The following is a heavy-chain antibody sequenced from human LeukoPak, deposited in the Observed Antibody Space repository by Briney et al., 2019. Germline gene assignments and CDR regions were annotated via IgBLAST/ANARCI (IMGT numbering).Heavy chain of an antibody. Sequence: SETLSLTCAVYGGSFSGYYWSWIRQPPGKGLEWIGEINHSGSTNYNPSLKSRVTISVDTSKNQFSLKLSSVTAADTAVYYCARALEGITMTSYYFDYWGQGTLVTVSS. D-gene: IGHD3-22*01. J-gene: IGHJ4*02. CDR2: INHSGST. CDR1: GGSFSGYY. V-gene: IGHV4-34*01. CDR3: ARALEGITMTSYYFDY.